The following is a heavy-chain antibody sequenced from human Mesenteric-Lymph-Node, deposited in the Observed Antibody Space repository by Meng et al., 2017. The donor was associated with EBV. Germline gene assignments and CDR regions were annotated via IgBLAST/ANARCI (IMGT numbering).Heavy chain of an antibody. CDR1: GGSVNSGGYS. CDR3: AGGDYVNQFNY. V-gene: IGHV4-30-2*06. CDR2: VHHSGLT. J-gene: IGHJ4*02. Sequence: QRQPQGSGPGLVKPSTTLSLTCTVSGGSVNSGGYSWSWIRQSPEKGLEWIGYVHHSGLTYYNPSLETRVIISLERSKNQFSLKLTSVTAADTAVYYCAGGDYVNQFNYWGQGTLAPSPQ. D-gene: IGHD4-17*01.